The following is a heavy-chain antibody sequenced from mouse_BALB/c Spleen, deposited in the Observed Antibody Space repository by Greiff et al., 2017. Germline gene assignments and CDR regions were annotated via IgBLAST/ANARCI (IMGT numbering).Heavy chain of an antibody. CDR1: GYSFTGYY. V-gene: IGHV1-26*01. D-gene: IGHD4-1*01. CDR2: INPYNGAT. J-gene: IGHJ2*01. Sequence: VVKPGASVKISCKASGYSFTGYYMHWVKQSHVKSLEWIGRINPYNGATSYNQNFKDKASLTVDKSSSTAYMELHSLTSEDSAVYYCARTTGTDRFDYWGQGTTLTVSS. CDR3: ARTTGTDRFDY.